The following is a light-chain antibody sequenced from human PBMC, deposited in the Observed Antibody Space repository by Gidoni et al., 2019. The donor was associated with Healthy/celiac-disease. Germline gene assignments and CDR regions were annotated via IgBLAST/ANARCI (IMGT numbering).Light chain of an antibody. Sequence: DIQLTQSPPFLSASVGDRVTITCRASQGISSYLAWYQQKPGKAPKLLIYAASTLQSGVPSRFSGSGSGTEFTLTISSLQPEDFATYYCQQLNSYLLFTFGPGTKVDIK. J-gene: IGKJ3*01. CDR3: QQLNSYLLFT. V-gene: IGKV1-9*01. CDR1: QGISSY. CDR2: AAS.